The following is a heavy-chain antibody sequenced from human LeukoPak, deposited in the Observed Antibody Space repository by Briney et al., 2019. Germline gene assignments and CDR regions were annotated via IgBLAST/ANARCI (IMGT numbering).Heavy chain of an antibody. J-gene: IGHJ5*02. CDR1: GVSISSSSYY. CDR3: ARTYSSSWGWFDP. D-gene: IGHD6-6*01. V-gene: IGHV4-39*07. CDR2: IYYSGST. Sequence: SETLSLTCTVSGVSISSSSYYWGWIRQPPGKGLEWIGSIYYSGSTYYNPSLKSRVTISVDTSKNQFSLKLSSVTAADTAVYYCARTYSSSWGWFDPWGQGTLVTVSS.